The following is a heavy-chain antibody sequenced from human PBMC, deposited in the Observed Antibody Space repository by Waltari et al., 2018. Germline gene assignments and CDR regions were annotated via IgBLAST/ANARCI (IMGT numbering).Heavy chain of an antibody. V-gene: IGHV4-31*03. J-gene: IGHJ4*02. D-gene: IGHD1-1*01. CDR3: ARDSLERGGFDY. CDR1: GGSISSGGYY. Sequence: QVQLQESGPGLVKPSQTLSLTCTVSGGSISSGGYYWSWIRQHPGKGLEWIVYFYYSGITYYTPSLKSRVTISVDTSKNQFSLKLSSVTAADTAVYYCARDSLERGGFDYWGQGTLVTVSS. CDR2: FYYSGIT.